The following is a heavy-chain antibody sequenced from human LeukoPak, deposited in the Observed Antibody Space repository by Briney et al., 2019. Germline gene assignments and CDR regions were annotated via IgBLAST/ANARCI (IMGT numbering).Heavy chain of an antibody. J-gene: IGHJ5*02. V-gene: IGHV1-69*13. CDR1: GDSFSSYA. Sequence: ASVKVSCKASGDSFSSYAIVWVRQSPGQGLEWMGGIIPMLRSTNYAQKFPGRVSMTADESTSTAYMELSSLRSEDTAVYYCASTNWFDPWGQGTLVTVSS. CDR3: ASTNWFDP. CDR2: IIPMLRST.